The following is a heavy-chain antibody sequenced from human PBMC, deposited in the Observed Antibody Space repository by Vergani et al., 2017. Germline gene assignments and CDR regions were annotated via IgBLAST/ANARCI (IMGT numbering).Heavy chain of an antibody. CDR3: AREDYYDSSGYYPSFDY. J-gene: IGHJ4*02. CDR1: GGIFSSYT. CDR2: IIPILGIA. D-gene: IGHD3-22*01. V-gene: IGHV1-69*08. Sequence: QVQLVQSGAEVKKPGSSVKVSCKASGGIFSSYTISWVRQAPGQGLEWMGRIIPILGIANYAQKFQGRVTITADKSTSTAYMELSSLRSEDTAVYYCAREDYYDSSGYYPSFDYWGQGTLVTVSS.